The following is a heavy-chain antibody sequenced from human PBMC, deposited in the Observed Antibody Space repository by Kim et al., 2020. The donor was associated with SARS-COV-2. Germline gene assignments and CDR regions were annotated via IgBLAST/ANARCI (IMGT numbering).Heavy chain of an antibody. CDR3: ARAPSDGHGGSDDYGSYYYYYGMDV. CDR2: ISSSSSYT. J-gene: IGHJ6*02. CDR1: GFTFSDYY. Sequence: GGSLRLSCAASGFTFSDYYMSWILQAPGKGLEWVSYISSSSSYTNYADSVKGRFTISRDNAKNSLYLQMNSLRAEDTAVYYCARAPSDGHGGSDDYGSYYYYYGMDVWGQGTTVTVSS. D-gene: IGHD3-10*01. V-gene: IGHV3-11*06.